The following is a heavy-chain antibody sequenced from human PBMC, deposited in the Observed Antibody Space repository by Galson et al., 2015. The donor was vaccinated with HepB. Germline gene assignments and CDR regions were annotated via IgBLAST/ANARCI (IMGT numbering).Heavy chain of an antibody. CDR3: ARDPMFWQQLDY. Sequence: SLRLSCAASGFTFSSYWMSWVRQAPGKGLEWVANIKQDGSEKYYVDSVKGRFTISRDDAKNSLYLQMNSLRAEDTAVYYCARDPMFWQQLDYWGQGTLVTVSS. D-gene: IGHD6-13*01. CDR1: GFTFSSYW. CDR2: IKQDGSEK. J-gene: IGHJ4*02. V-gene: IGHV3-7*03.